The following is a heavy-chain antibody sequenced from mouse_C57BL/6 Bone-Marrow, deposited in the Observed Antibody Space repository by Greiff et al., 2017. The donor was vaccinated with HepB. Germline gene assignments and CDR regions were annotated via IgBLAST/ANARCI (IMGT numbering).Heavy chain of an antibody. CDR1: GYTFTSYW. Sequence: QVQLQQPGAELVRPGSSVKLSCKASGYTFTSYWMDWVKQRPGQGLEWIGIIYPSDSETHYNQKFKDKATLTVDKSSSTAYMQLSSLTSEDSAVYYCARRGSSYYYAMDYWGQGTSVTVSS. V-gene: IGHV1-61*01. D-gene: IGHD1-1*01. CDR3: ARRGSSYYYAMDY. J-gene: IGHJ4*01. CDR2: IYPSDSET.